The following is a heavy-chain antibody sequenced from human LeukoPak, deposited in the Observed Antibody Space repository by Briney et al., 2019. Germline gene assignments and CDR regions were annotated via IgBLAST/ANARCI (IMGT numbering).Heavy chain of an antibody. CDR1: GYTFSSHA. CDR3: AREIYDDSSGYPLDY. V-gene: IGHV3-30-3*01. CDR2: ISYDESNEGNK. Sequence: GGSLRLSCAASGYTFSSHAMHWFRQPPAKGLEWVAVISYDESNEGNKYYADSVNGLFTISRDNSKNTLYLQVNRLRAEDTAVYYCAREIYDDSSGYPLDYWGQGTLVIVSS. D-gene: IGHD3-22*01. J-gene: IGHJ4*02.